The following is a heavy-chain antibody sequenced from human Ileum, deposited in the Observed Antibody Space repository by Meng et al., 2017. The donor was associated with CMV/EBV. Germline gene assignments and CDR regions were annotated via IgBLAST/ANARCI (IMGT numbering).Heavy chain of an antibody. Sequence: GFTLSDHYIDRIRQAPGKGLEWVGRSGNKVNSYTTEYAASVKGRFSLSRDDLENSLYLQMNSLKTEDTAVYYCVKGYSGVDIYAFDVWDPGTMVTVSS. D-gene: IGHD5-12*01. CDR3: VKGYSGVDIYAFDV. V-gene: IGHV3-72*01. CDR1: GFTLSDHY. CDR2: SGNKVNSYTT. J-gene: IGHJ3*01.